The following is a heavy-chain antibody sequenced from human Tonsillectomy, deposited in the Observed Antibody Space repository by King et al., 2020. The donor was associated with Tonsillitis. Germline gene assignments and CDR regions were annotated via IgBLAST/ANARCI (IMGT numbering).Heavy chain of an antibody. CDR3: AKDMNYYDSSDRYFDL. J-gene: IGHJ2*01. CDR1: GCSISTGYY. Sequence: QLQEAGPGLVKPSETLSLTCAVSGCSISTGYYWGWIRQPPGKGLEWIGSFYHSGTTYYTPSLKSRVTISVDTSRNQFSLKLSPLTAADTAVYYCAKDMNYYDSSDRYFDLWGRGTLVTVSS. CDR2: FYHSGTT. D-gene: IGHD3-22*01. V-gene: IGHV4-38-2*01.